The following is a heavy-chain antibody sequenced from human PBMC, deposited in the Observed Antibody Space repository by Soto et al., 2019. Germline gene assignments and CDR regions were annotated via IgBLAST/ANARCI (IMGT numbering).Heavy chain of an antibody. CDR2: IYYSGST. CDR3: ARAPTPEDYYGLGNWFDP. CDR1: GGSISSGGYY. Sequence: QVQLQESGPGLVKPSQTLSLTCTVSGGSISSGGYYWSWIRQHPGKGLEWIGYIYYSGSTYYNPSLKSRVTISVDTSKNQFSLKLSSVTAADTAVYYCARAPTPEDYYGLGNWFDPWGQGTLVTVSS. V-gene: IGHV4-31*03. D-gene: IGHD3-10*01. J-gene: IGHJ5*02.